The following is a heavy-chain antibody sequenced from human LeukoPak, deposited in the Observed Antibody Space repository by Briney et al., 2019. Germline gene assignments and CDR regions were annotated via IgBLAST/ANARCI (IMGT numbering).Heavy chain of an antibody. Sequence: PGGSLRLSGSASGFTFSSYAMSWVRQAPGKGLEWVSAISGSGGSTYYADSVKGRFTISRDNSKNTLYLQMNSLRAEDTAVYYCAKGVDTTYYDFWSGYATSNYGMDVWGQGTTVTVSS. CDR2: ISGSGGST. CDR3: AKGVDTTYYDFWSGYATSNYGMDV. CDR1: GFTFSSYA. V-gene: IGHV3-23*01. J-gene: IGHJ6*02. D-gene: IGHD3-3*01.